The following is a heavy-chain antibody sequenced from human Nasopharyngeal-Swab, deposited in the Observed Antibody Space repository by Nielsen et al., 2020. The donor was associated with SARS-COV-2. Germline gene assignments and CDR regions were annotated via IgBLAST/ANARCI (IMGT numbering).Heavy chain of an antibody. J-gene: IGHJ1*01. V-gene: IGHV3-72*01. CDR3: ARVGICNNDWCGSYDT. D-gene: IGHD3-9*01. Sequence: GESLKISCAASGFTFSSYGMHWVRQAPGKGLEWLGHTRVKAYSYTAEYAASVTGRFIFSREESKNIVYLHMSSLKTEDTAVYYCARVGICNNDWCGSYDTWGQGTLVTVSS. CDR1: GFTFSSYG. CDR2: TRVKAYSYTA.